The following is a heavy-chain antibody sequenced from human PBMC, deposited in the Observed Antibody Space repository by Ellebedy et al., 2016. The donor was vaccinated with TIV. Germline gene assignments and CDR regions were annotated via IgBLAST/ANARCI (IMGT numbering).Heavy chain of an antibody. J-gene: IGHJ4*02. CDR2: INHSGST. Sequence: SETLSLXXTVSGGSVSSGSYYWSWIRQPPGKGLEWIGEINHSGSTNYNPSLKSRVTISVDTSKNQFSLKLSSVTAADTAVYYCASSYYYDSSGYPRWGQGTLVTVSS. V-gene: IGHV4-61*01. CDR1: GGSVSSGSYY. D-gene: IGHD3-22*01. CDR3: ASSYYYDSSGYPR.